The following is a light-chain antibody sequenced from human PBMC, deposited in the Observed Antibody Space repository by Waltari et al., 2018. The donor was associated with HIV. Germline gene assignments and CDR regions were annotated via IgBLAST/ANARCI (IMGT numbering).Light chain of an antibody. CDR1: QSVSSSY. J-gene: IGKJ2*02. Sequence: EIVLTQSPGTLSLSPGERATLSCRASQSVSSSYLAWYQQKPGQAPRLLIYGASSRATDIPDRFSGSGSGTDFTLTISRLEPEDFAVYYCQQYGSSPMCTFGQGTKVEIK. CDR3: QQYGSSPMCT. CDR2: GAS. V-gene: IGKV3-20*01.